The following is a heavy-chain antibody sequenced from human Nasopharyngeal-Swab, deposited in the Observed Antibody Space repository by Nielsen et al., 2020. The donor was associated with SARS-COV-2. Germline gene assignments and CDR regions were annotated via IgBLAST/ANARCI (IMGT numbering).Heavy chain of an antibody. J-gene: IGHJ4*02. D-gene: IGHD1-26*01. Sequence: VRQAPGKGLEWVSYISSSSSTIYYADSAKGRFTISRDNAKNSLYLQMNSLRDEDTAVYYCATSPGSYLAYWGQGTLVTVSS. CDR3: ATSPGSYLAY. V-gene: IGHV3-48*02. CDR2: ISSSSSTI.